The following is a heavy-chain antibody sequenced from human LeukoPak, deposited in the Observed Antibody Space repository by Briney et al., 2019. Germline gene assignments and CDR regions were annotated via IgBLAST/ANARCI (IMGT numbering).Heavy chain of an antibody. D-gene: IGHD3-10*01. V-gene: IGHV1-2*02. Sequence: ASVKVSCKASGYTFTGYYMHWVRQAPGQGLEWMGWINPNSGGTNYAQKFQGRVTMTRDTSISTAYMELSRLRSDDTAVYYCTRPYNYGSGSYAAFDIWGQGTMVTVSS. CDR2: INPNSGGT. CDR3: TRPYNYGSGSYAAFDI. J-gene: IGHJ3*02. CDR1: GYTFTGYY.